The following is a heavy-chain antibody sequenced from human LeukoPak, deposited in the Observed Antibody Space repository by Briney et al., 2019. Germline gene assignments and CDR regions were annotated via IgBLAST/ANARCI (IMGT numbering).Heavy chain of an antibody. V-gene: IGHV4-59*08. CDR2: ISYSGST. J-gene: IGHJ4*02. CDR1: GGSISSFY. CDR3: ARHGQHVEHSDY. D-gene: IGHD1-1*01. Sequence: SETLSLTCTVSGGSISSFYWSWIRQPPGKGLEWIGYISYSGSTNYNPSLKSRVNISVDTSKNQFSLKLTSVTAADTAVYYCARHGQHVEHSDYWGQGTLVTVSS.